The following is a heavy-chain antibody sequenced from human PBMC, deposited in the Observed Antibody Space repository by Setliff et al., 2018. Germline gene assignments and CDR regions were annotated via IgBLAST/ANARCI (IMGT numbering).Heavy chain of an antibody. D-gene: IGHD5-12*01. CDR2: IYGGGAT. J-gene: IGHJ6*02. CDR1: GDPIDSYY. CDR3: ARDQWVRSPPLYFSYSMDV. Sequence: SETLSLTCSVSGDPIDSYYWSWVRQSAGRGLEWIGRIYGGGATNYNPSLKSRVTVSLDTSKNQLSLKLTSMTAADTAVYYCARDQWVRSPPLYFSYSMDVWGQGTTVTVSS. V-gene: IGHV4-4*07.